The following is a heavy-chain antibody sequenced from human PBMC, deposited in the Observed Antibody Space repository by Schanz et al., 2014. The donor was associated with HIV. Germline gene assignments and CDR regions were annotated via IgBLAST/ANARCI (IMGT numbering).Heavy chain of an antibody. CDR1: GGTLTNYA. J-gene: IGHJ4*02. CDR3: ARGRFCSGGSCYHDY. CDR2: FDPENGET. Sequence: QVQLVQSGAEVKKPGASVKVSCKASGGTLTNYAISWVRQAPGKGLEWMGAFDPENGETIYAQKFQGRVTVTEDTSSDTVYMELSSLRSEDTAVYYCARGRFCSGGSCYHDYWGQGTLVTVSS. D-gene: IGHD2-15*01. V-gene: IGHV1-24*01.